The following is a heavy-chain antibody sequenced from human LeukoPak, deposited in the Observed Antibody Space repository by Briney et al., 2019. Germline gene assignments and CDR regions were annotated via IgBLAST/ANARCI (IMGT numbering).Heavy chain of an antibody. D-gene: IGHD6-6*01. V-gene: IGHV4-30-4*01. CDR2: IYYSGST. J-gene: IGHJ4*02. CDR3: ARRKRPTRHFDY. CDR1: GGSISSGDYY. Sequence: PSQTLSLTCTVSGGSISSGDYYWSWIRQPPGKGLEWIGYIYYSGSTYYNPSLKSRVTISVDTSKNQFSLNLSSVTAADTAVYYCARRKRPTRHFDYWGQGTLVTVSS.